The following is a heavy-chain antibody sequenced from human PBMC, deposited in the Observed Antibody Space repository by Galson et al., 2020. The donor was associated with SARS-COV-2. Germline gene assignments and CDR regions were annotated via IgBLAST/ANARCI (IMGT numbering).Heavy chain of an antibody. D-gene: IGHD3-10*01. CDR2: IVVVNGNT. Sequence: SVPVSCTPSRFTFSNSAVQWVRQARGQRLEWVGWIVVVNGNTDHAQNPQERVTITRDMSTSTAYMELSSLSSDDTAGCYCAAFEVMVGGDDGVDIWGQGTVGTV. V-gene: IGHV1-58*01. CDR3: AAFEVMVGGDDGVDI. J-gene: IGHJ3*02. CDR1: RFTFSNSA.